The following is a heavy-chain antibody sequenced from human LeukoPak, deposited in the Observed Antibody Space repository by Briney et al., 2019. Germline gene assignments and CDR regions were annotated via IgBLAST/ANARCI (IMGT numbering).Heavy chain of an antibody. J-gene: IGHJ4*02. D-gene: IGHD3-3*01. V-gene: IGHV3-21*01. CDR3: ARVNTYYDFWSGYLDY. Sequence: KPGGSLRLSCAASGFTFSSFSMNWVRQAPGKGLELISSISSSGSSVFYADSVKGRFTISRDNAKNSLYLQMNSLRAEDTAVYYCARVNTYYDFWSGYLDYWGQGTLVTVSS. CDR2: ISSSGSSV. CDR1: GFTFSSFS.